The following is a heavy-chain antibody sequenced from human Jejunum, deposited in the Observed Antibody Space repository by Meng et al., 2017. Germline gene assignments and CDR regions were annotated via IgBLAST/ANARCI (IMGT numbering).Heavy chain of an antibody. D-gene: IGHD1-7*01. J-gene: IGHJ4*02. CDR3: ATRTRDSCDY. CDR2: IYHSGTT. CDR1: GGSFTGTNW. Sequence: QVELQESGPGLVSPSGTLSLTCAVSGGSFTGTNWWTWLRQAPGKGLVWIGEIYHSGTTNYNPSLKSRVAISADKSKNQFSLNLYSLSAADTAVYYCATRTRDSCDYWGQGSLVTVSS. V-gene: IGHV4-4*02.